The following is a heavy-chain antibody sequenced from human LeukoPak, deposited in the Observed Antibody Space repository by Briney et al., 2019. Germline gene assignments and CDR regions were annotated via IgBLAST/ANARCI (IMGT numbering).Heavy chain of an antibody. Sequence: GGSLRLSCAASGFTFSSYEMNWVRQAPGKGLEWVSAISGSGGSTYYAGSVKGRFTISRDNSKNTLFLQMNSLRAEDTAVYYCAKGTYSSSPRDNWGQGTLVTVSS. J-gene: IGHJ4*02. CDR1: GFTFSSYE. D-gene: IGHD6-6*01. V-gene: IGHV3-23*01. CDR3: AKGTYSSSPRDN. CDR2: ISGSGGST.